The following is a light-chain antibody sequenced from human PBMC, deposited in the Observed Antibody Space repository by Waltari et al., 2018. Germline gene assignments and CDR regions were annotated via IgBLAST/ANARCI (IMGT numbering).Light chain of an antibody. CDR1: SSDIGAYNF. Sequence: QSALTQPASVSGSPGQSITISCTGTSSDIGAYNFFSWYQKHPGKAPKVIIYYVNNRPSGVSSRFSGSKSGNTASLTISGLQAEDEADYYCSSYTTGSTRYVFGSGTKVTVL. J-gene: IGLJ1*01. CDR3: SSYTTGSTRYV. CDR2: YVN. V-gene: IGLV2-14*03.